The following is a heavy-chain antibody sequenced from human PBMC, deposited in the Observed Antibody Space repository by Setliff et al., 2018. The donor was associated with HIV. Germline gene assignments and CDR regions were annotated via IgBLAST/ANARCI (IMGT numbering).Heavy chain of an antibody. Sequence: LSLTCTVSGGSISSGFYYWNWIRQHPGKGLEWIGYIYYSGSTYYNPSLKSRVTISVDTSKNQLSLKLSSVTAADTAVYYCASTKVTPHGRYFQHWGQGTLVTVSS. CDR1: GGSISSGFYY. V-gene: IGHV4-31*03. CDR3: ASTKVTPHGRYFQH. D-gene: IGHD4-4*01. J-gene: IGHJ1*01. CDR2: IYYSGST.